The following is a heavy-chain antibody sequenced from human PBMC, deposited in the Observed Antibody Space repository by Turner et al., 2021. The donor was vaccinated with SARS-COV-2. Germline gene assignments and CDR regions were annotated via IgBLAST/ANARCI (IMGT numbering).Heavy chain of an antibody. V-gene: IGHV3-21*01. J-gene: IGHJ4*02. CDR2: ISHSSKYI. CDR1: GFRFSSFT. CDR3: SRVQGAIDY. Sequence: EVHLVASGGGLVKPGGSLTLSCAASGFRFSSFTMNWVRQAPGKGLEWVSSISHSSKYIYYADSVRGRFSISRDNAKKSVYLEMNTLRADDTAVYFCSRVQGAIDYWGQGILVTVSS.